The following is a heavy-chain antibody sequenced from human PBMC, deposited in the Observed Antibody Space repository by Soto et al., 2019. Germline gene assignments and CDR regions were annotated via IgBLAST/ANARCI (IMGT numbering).Heavy chain of an antibody. CDR2: IKQDGSEK. D-gene: IGHD3-16*02. CDR1: GFTFSSYW. J-gene: IGHJ4*02. CDR3: AGSDYDYIWGSYRAAGYFDY. Sequence: EVQLVESGGGLVQPGGSLRLSCAASGFTFSSYWMSWVRQAPGKGLEWVANIKQDGSEKYYVDSVKGRFTISRDNAKNSLYLQMSSLRAEDTAVYYCAGSDYDYIWGSYRAAGYFDYWGQGTLVTVSS. V-gene: IGHV3-7*01.